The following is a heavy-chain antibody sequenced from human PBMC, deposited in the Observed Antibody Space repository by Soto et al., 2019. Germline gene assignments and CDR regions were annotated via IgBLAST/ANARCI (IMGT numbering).Heavy chain of an antibody. V-gene: IGHV3-74*01. CDR1: GFTFTNYW. CDR2: IKSDETTT. Sequence: VQLVESGGGLVQPGGSLRLSCAASGFTFTNYWMHWVRQVPGKGPEWVSRIKSDETTTDYADSVKGRFTISRDNAKNTVYLQMSSLRAEDTAVYYCARGLYLAYGQDYWGQGMLVTVSP. D-gene: IGHD4-17*01. J-gene: IGHJ4*02. CDR3: ARGLYLAYGQDY.